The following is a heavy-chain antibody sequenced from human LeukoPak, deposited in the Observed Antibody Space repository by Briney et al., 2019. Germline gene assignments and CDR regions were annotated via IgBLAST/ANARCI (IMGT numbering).Heavy chain of an antibody. CDR2: IIPIFGTA. V-gene: IGHV1-69*05. D-gene: IGHD6-19*01. CDR1: GGTFSSYA. CDR3: AREVSVAGWDFDY. Sequence: SVKVSCKASGGTFSSYALSWVRQAPGQGLEWMGGIIPIFGTANYAQKFQGRVTITTDESTSTSYMELSSLRYEDTAVYYCAREVSVAGWDFDYWGQGTLVTVSS. J-gene: IGHJ4*02.